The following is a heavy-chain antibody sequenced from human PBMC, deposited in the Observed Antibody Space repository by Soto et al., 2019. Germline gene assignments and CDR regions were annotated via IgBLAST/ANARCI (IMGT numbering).Heavy chain of an antibody. CDR1: GFMFSSYE. CDR3: ARDGDYGGNSRFDY. D-gene: IGHD4-17*01. V-gene: IGHV3-48*03. Sequence: VQLVESGGGLVQPGGSLRLSCVASGFMFSSYEMNWVRQAPGKGLEWVSYISSSGSTIYYADSVKGRFTISRDNAKNSLYLQMNSLRAEDTAVYYCARDGDYGGNSRFDYWGQGTLVTVSS. CDR2: ISSSGSTI. J-gene: IGHJ4*02.